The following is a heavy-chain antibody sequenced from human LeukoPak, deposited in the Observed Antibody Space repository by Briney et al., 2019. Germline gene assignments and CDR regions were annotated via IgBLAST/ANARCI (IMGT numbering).Heavy chain of an antibody. J-gene: IGHJ3*02. D-gene: IGHD1-26*01. CDR3: AKDIRHSGSYSSQAAFDI. CDR2: ISWNSGSI. CDR1: GFTFDDYA. V-gene: IGHV3-9*01. Sequence: GGSLRLSCAASGFTFDDYAMHWVRQAPGKALEWVSGISWNSGSIGYADSVKGRFTISRDNAKNSLYLQMNSLRAEDTALYYCAKDIRHSGSYSSQAAFDIWGQGTMVTVSS.